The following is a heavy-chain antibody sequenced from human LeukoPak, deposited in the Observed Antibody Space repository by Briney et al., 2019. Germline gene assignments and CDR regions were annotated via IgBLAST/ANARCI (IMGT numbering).Heavy chain of an antibody. CDR2: INQDGSEK. CDR3: AKDIVAAGDLGDYHFYGMDV. V-gene: IGHV3-7*03. Sequence: PGGSLRLSCIASGFTLSPYWMTWVRKTPGRGLEWVANINQDGSEKYSVDSVKGRFTISRDNAKNSLYLQMNSLRVEDTALYYCAKDIVAAGDLGDYHFYGMDVWGQGTTVTVSS. J-gene: IGHJ6*02. D-gene: IGHD6-13*01. CDR1: GFTLSPYW.